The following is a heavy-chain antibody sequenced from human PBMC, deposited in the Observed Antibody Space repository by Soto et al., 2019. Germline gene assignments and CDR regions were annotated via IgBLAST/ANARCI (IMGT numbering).Heavy chain of an antibody. D-gene: IGHD5-12*01. J-gene: IGHJ5*02. Sequence: PGGSLRLSCAASGFTFDDYAMHWVRQAPGEGLEWVSGISWNSGSIGYADSVKGRFTISRDNAKNSLYLQMNSLRAEATALYYCAKGGYGLNWFDPWGQGTLVTVSS. CDR3: AKGGYGLNWFDP. V-gene: IGHV3-9*01. CDR2: ISWNSGSI. CDR1: GFTFDDYA.